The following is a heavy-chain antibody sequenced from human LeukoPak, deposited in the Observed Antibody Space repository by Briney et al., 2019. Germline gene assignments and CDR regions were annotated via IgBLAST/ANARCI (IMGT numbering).Heavy chain of an antibody. CDR2: ISNSGNT. V-gene: IGHV4-59*01. Sequence: SETLSLTCAVSGGSISSYYWNWLRQTPGQGLEWIGYISNSGNTKYNPSLKSRVTISRDTSKNQFSLRLKSVTAADTAVYYCAKASVITAVLFDSWGQGTLVAVSS. CDR1: GGSISSYY. J-gene: IGHJ4*02. CDR3: AKASVITAVLFDS. D-gene: IGHD3-16*01.